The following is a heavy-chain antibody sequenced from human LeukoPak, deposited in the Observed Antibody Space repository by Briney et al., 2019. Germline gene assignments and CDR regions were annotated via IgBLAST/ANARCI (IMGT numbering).Heavy chain of an antibody. Sequence: PSETLSLTCTVSGGSISSGDYYWSWIRQPPGKGLEWIGDIYYSGSTYYNPSLKSRVTISVDTSKNQFSLKLSSVTAADTAVYYCARATIREDIVVVPAAIDYWGQGTLVTVSS. V-gene: IGHV4-30-4*01. CDR3: ARATIREDIVVVPAAIDY. D-gene: IGHD2-2*01. CDR1: GGSISSGDYY. CDR2: IYYSGST. J-gene: IGHJ4*02.